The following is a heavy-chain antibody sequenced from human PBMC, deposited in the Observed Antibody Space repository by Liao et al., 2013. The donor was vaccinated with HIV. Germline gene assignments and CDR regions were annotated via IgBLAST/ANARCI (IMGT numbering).Heavy chain of an antibody. Sequence: QVQLQESGPGLVKPSETLSLSCTVSNGSISSYYWGWIRQPAGKGLEWIGRVYSSGSTNYNPSLKSRVTMSVDTSKNQFSLKLKSVTAADTAFYYCARGGYFDYWGQGMLVTVSS. CDR3: ARGGYFDY. J-gene: IGHJ4*02. CDR1: NGSISSYY. CDR2: VYSSGST. V-gene: IGHV4-4*07.